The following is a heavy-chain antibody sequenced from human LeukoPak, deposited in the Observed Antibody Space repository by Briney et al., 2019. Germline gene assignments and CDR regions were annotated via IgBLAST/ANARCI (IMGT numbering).Heavy chain of an antibody. Sequence: PSETLSLTCTVSGGSISSGSYYWSWIRQPAGKGREWIGRIYTSGSTNYNPSLKSRVTISVDTSKNQFSLKLSSVTAADTAVYYCARDGSFDYWGQGTLVTVSS. CDR2: IYTSGST. V-gene: IGHV4-61*02. CDR1: GGSISSGSYY. J-gene: IGHJ4*02. CDR3: ARDGSFDY.